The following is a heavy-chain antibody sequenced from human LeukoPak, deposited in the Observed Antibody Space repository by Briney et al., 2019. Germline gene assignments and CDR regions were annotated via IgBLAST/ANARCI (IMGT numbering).Heavy chain of an antibody. Sequence: SETLSLTCAVYGGSFSGYYWSWIRQPPGKGLEWIGHIYYSGSTNYNPSLKSRVTISVDTSKNQFSLKLSSVTAADTAVYYCARETSQKGAHYMDVWGKGTTVTISS. J-gene: IGHJ6*03. CDR3: ARETSQKGAHYMDV. CDR1: GGSFSGYY. D-gene: IGHD3-16*01. CDR2: IYYSGST. V-gene: IGHV4-59*01.